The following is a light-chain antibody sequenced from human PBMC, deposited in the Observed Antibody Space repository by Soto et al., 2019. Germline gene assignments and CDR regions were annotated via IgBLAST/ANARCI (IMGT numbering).Light chain of an antibody. CDR2: KVS. V-gene: IGKV2-30*01. J-gene: IGKJ4*01. Sequence: DVVMTQSPLSLPVTLGQPASISCRSSQSLVYSDGNTYLNWFHQRPGQSPRRLIYKVSNRDSGVPDRFIGSWSGTDFTLKISRVEAEDVGVYYWMQGTYWPRLTFGGGTKVEIK. CDR3: MQGTYWPRLT. CDR1: QSLVYSDGNTY.